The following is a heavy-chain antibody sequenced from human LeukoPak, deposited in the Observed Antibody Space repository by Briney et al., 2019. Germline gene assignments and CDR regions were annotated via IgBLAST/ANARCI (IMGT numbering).Heavy chain of an antibody. CDR3: ARNLQQYDFRPWYFDL. V-gene: IGHV4-59*01. Sequence: SETLSLTCTVSGGSISSYYWSWIRQPPGKGLEWIGYIYYSGSTNYNPSLKSRVTISVDTSKNQFSLKLSSATAADTAVYYCARNLQQYDFRPWYFDLWGRGTLVTVSS. CDR2: IYYSGST. J-gene: IGHJ2*01. CDR1: GGSISSYY. D-gene: IGHD3-3*01.